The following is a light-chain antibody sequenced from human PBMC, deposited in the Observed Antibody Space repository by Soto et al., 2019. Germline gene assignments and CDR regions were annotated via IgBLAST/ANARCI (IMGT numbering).Light chain of an antibody. CDR1: QSISSQ. V-gene: IGKV3-11*01. J-gene: IGKJ4*01. Sequence: VLSQCPGTLSLSPGQRATRSCRASQSISSQLAWYQQKPGQAPRLLIHDASNRATGIPARFSGSGSSTDFTLTISSLEPEDFAVYFCQQRSNWPLTFGGGSNVDVK. CDR3: QQRSNWPLT. CDR2: DAS.